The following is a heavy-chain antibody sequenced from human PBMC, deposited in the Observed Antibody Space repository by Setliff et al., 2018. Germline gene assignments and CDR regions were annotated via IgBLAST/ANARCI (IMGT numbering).Heavy chain of an antibody. CDR3: ARVTRTIVAARGFDY. CDR1: GGTFINYA. Sequence: SVKVSCKASGGTFINYAISWVRQAPGQGLEWMGGSIPIFGTANYALKFQGRVTITADESTSTAYMELSSLRSEDTAVYYCARVTRTIVAARGFDYWGQGTLVTVSS. J-gene: IGHJ4*02. V-gene: IGHV1-69*13. D-gene: IGHD1-26*01. CDR2: SIPIFGTA.